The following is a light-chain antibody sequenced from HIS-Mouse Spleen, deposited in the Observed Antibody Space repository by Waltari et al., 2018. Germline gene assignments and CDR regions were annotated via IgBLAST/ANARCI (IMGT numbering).Light chain of an antibody. V-gene: IGLV2-23*01. Sequence: QSALTQPASVSGSPGQSITISCTGTSSDVGSYNLVSWYQQHPGKAPKLMIYEGSKRPQGVSNRVSGSKSCKTASLTIAGLQAEDEADYYCCSYAGSSTWVFGGGTKLTVL. CDR1: SSDVGSYNL. CDR2: EGS. CDR3: CSYAGSSTWV. J-gene: IGLJ3*02.